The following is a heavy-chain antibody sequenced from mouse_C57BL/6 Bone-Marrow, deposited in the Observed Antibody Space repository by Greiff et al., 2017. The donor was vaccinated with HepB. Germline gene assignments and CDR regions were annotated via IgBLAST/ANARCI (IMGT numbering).Heavy chain of an antibody. D-gene: IGHD1-1*01. Sequence: VQLVESGAELVRPGTSVKVSCKASGYAFTNYLIEWVKQRPGQGLEWIGVINPGSGGTNYNEKFKGKATLTADKSSSTAYMQLSSLTSEDSAVYFCARHYYGSSYDWYFDVWGTGTTVTVSS. CDR2: INPGSGGT. J-gene: IGHJ1*03. CDR3: ARHYYGSSYDWYFDV. CDR1: GYAFTNYL. V-gene: IGHV1-54*01.